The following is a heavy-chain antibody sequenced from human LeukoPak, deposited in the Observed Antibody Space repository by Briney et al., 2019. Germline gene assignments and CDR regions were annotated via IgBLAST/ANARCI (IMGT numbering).Heavy chain of an antibody. CDR3: ARDRGSGYCTGSTCPRGWFDP. V-gene: IGHV1-18*01. Sequence: ASVKVSCRASGYTFTTCGICWVRQAPGQGLEWMGWISAYNGNTNYAQKLQGRVTMTTDTSTSTAYMELRSLRSDDTAIYYCARDRGSGYCTGSTCPRGWFDPWGQGALVTVSS. CDR2: ISAYNGNT. CDR1: GYTFTTCG. J-gene: IGHJ5*02. D-gene: IGHD2-8*02.